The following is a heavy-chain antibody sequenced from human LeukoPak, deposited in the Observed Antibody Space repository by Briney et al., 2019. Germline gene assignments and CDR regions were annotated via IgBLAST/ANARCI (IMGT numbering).Heavy chain of an antibody. Sequence: GESLQISCRVSGYALASYWIGWVRQVPGKGLEWMGIIYPGDSETKSSPSLQGQVTFSADKSINTAYLQWSSLKASDTAMYYCARFEVNYEDNRSFYYFDYWGQGTLVTVSS. CDR2: IYPGDSET. D-gene: IGHD2/OR15-2a*01. V-gene: IGHV5-51*01. CDR3: ARFEVNYEDNRSFYYFDY. J-gene: IGHJ4*02. CDR1: GYALASYW.